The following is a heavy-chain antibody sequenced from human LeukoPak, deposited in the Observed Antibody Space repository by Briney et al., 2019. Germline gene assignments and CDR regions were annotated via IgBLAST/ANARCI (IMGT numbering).Heavy chain of an antibody. V-gene: IGHV1-2*02. D-gene: IGHD2-15*01. CDR3: ARGRYEYCSGGSCPTY. Sequence: GASVKVSFKASGYTFTGYYMHWVRQAPGQGLEWMGWINPNSGGTNYAQKFQGRVTMTRDTSISTAYMELSRLRSDDTAVYYCARGRYEYCSGGSCPTYWGQGTLVTVSS. CDR1: GYTFTGYY. J-gene: IGHJ4*02. CDR2: INPNSGGT.